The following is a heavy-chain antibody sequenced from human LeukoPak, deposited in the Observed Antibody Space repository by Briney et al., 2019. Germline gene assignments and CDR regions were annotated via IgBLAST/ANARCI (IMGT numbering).Heavy chain of an antibody. CDR2: ISTTSSYI. D-gene: IGHD2-15*01. Sequence: PGGSLRLSCAPSGFTFSSYSMHWVRQAPGKGLEWVSSISTTSSYIHYADSVKGRFTISRDNAKNSLYLQMNSLRAEDTAVYYCAREGLPSGATKIFDYWGQGTLVTVSS. J-gene: IGHJ4*02. V-gene: IGHV3-21*01. CDR1: GFTFSSYS. CDR3: AREGLPSGATKIFDY.